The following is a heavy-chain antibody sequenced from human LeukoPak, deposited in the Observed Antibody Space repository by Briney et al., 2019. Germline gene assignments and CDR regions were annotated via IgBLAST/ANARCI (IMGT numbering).Heavy chain of an antibody. CDR3: ARGGYYDSSGSFDH. V-gene: IGHV3-64*01. Sequence: GGSLRLSCAASGFTFSNYAMYWVRQAPGRGLEYVSAISTNGGSTDYANSVKGRFTISRDNSDNRVFLQMGTLRAEDMAVYYCARGGYYDSSGSFDHWGQGILVTVSS. CDR2: ISTNGGST. J-gene: IGHJ4*02. D-gene: IGHD3-22*01. CDR1: GFTFSNYA.